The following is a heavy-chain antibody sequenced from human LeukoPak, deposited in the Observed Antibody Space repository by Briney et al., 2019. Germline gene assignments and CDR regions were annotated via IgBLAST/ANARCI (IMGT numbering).Heavy chain of an antibody. V-gene: IGHV1-18*04. D-gene: IGHD3-16*02. J-gene: IGHJ4*01. CDR2: ISAYNGNT. CDR1: GYTFTGYY. Sequence: ASVKVSCKASGYTFTGYYMHWVRQAPGQGLEWMGWISAYNGNTNYAQKLQGRVTMTTDTSTSTAYMELRSLRSDDTAVYYCARVIGGSGDYWGQEPWSPSPQ. CDR3: ARVIGGSGDY.